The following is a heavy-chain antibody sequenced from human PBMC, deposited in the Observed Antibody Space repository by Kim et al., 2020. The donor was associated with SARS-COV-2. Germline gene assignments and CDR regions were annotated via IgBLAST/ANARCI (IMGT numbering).Heavy chain of an antibody. D-gene: IGHD3-3*01. J-gene: IGHJ4*02. CDR1: GFTFSGSA. V-gene: IGHV3-73*01. Sequence: GESLKISCATAGFTFSGSAIHWVRQASGKGLEWVGRIRSKANDHATDYAPSVKGRFTFSRNDSQSTAYLQINSLKTDDTAVYYCITIIGVVYKWGQGTLV. CDR2: IRSKANDHAT. CDR3: ITIIGVVYK.